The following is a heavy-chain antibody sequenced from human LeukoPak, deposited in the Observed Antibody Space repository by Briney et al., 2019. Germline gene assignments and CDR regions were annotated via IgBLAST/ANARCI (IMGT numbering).Heavy chain of an antibody. V-gene: IGHV3-11*05. CDR1: GFTFSDYY. J-gene: IGHJ2*01. CDR3: ARGRGDYVRWYFDL. D-gene: IGHD4-17*01. CDR2: INSSSSYT. Sequence: PGGSLRLSCAASGFTFSDYYMSWIRQAPGKGLEWVSYINSSSSYTNYADSVKGRFTISRDNAKNSLYLQMNSLRAEDTAVYYCARGRGDYVRWYFDLWGRGTLVTVSS.